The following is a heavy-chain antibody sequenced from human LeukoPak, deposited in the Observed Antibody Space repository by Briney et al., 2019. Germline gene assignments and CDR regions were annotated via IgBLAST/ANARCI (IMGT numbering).Heavy chain of an antibody. CDR2: ISYDGSNK. CDR1: GFTFSSYA. V-gene: IGHV3-30-3*01. J-gene: IGHJ4*02. CDR3: ARDPGSHNSSGWYDY. D-gene: IGHD6-19*01. Sequence: GRSLRLSCAASGFTFSSYAMHWVRQAPGKGLEWVAVISYDGSNKYYADSVKGRFTISRDNAKNSLYLQMNRLRAEDTAVYHCARDPGSHNSSGWYDYWGQGTLVTVSS.